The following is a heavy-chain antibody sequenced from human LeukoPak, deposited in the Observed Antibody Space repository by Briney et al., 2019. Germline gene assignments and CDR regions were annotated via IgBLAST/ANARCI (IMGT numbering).Heavy chain of an antibody. CDR3: ARSYYYGSGSYGMDV. CDR2: IYTSGST. CDR1: GGSISTYY. V-gene: IGHV4-4*07. Sequence: PSETLSLTCTVSGGSISTYYWSWIRQPAGKGLEWIGRIYTSGSTNYNSSLKSRVTMAVDTSKNQFSLKLSSVTAADTAVYYCARSYYYGSGSYGMDVWGQGTTVTVSS. J-gene: IGHJ6*02. D-gene: IGHD3-10*01.